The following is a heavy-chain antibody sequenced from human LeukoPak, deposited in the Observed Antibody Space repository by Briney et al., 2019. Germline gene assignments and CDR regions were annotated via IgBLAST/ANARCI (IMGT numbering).Heavy chain of an antibody. Sequence: GGSLRLSCAASGFTFSSYAMSWVRQAPGKGLVWVSRIHSDGISTTYADSVKGRFTISRDNAKNTLYLQMNSLRAEDTAVYYCARDRYYVPDYWGQGTLVTVSP. J-gene: IGHJ4*02. D-gene: IGHD3-10*02. V-gene: IGHV3-74*03. CDR3: ARDRYYVPDY. CDR1: GFTFSSYA. CDR2: IHSDGIST.